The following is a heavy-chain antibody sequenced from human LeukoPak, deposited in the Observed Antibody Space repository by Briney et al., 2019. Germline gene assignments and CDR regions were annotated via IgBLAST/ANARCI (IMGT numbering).Heavy chain of an antibody. V-gene: IGHV3-11*01. CDR3: ARAIAGPYYYYGMDV. CDR2: ISSSGSTI. J-gene: IGHJ6*02. CDR1: GFTFSDYY. Sequence: GGSLRLSCAASGFTFSDYYMSWIRQAPGKGPEWVSYISSSGSTIYYADSVKGRFTISRDNAKNSLYLQMNSLRAEDTAVYYCARAIAGPYYYYGMDVWGQGTTVTVSS.